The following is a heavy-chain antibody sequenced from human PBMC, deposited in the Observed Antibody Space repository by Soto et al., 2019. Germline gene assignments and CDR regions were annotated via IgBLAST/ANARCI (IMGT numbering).Heavy chain of an antibody. J-gene: IGHJ4*02. CDR1: GGSISSSGYY. CDR2: IYYSGST. Sequence: SETLSLTCTVSGGSISSSGYYWGWIRQPPGKGLEWIGSIYYSGSTYYNPSLKSRVTISVDTSKNQFSLKLSSVTAADTAVYYCASGYYYDSSGYLPFDYWGQGTLVTVSS. CDR3: ASGYYYDSSGYLPFDY. D-gene: IGHD3-22*01. V-gene: IGHV4-39*01.